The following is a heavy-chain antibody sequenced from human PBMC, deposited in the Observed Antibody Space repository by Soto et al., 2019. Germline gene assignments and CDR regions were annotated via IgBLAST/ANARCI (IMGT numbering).Heavy chain of an antibody. V-gene: IGHV4-39*07. CDR1: GGSISSSSYY. CDR2: IFYSGST. Sequence: SETLSLTCTVSGGSISSSSYYWGWIRQPPGKGLEWIGSIFYSGSTYYNPSLKSRVTISVDTSKNQFSLKLSSVTAADTAVYYCARSPDSSGYYPRWYYYGMDVWGQGTTVTVSS. D-gene: IGHD3-22*01. CDR3: ARSPDSSGYYPRWYYYGMDV. J-gene: IGHJ6*02.